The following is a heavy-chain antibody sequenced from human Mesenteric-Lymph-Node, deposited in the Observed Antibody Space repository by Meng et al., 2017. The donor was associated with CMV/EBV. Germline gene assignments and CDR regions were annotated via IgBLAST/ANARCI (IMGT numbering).Heavy chain of an antibody. V-gene: IGHV3-9*03. CDR3: AKGGGYNYDSYFDY. CDR1: GFSFDDYA. J-gene: IGHJ4*02. Sequence: GGSLRLSCAASGFSFDDYAMHWVRQAPGKGLEWVASISWNSGTIGYADSVKGRFTISRDNAKNSLYLQMNSLRAEDMALYYCAKGGGYNYDSYFDYWGQGTLVTVSS. D-gene: IGHD5-18*01. CDR2: ISWNSGTI.